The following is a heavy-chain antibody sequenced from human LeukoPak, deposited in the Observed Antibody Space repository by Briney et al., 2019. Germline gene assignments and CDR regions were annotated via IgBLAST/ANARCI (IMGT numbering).Heavy chain of an antibody. CDR3: ARDRGPEWWGSFDY. CDR2: ISGRGVST. D-gene: IGHD3-16*01. CDR1: GLTFSSYA. V-gene: IGHV3-23*01. J-gene: IGHJ4*02. Sequence: GGSLRLSCAAPGLTFSSYAMSWVRQAPGKGLEWVSAISGRGVSTYYAGSLKGRFTISRDNSKNTLYLQLNSLRAEDTAVYYCARDRGPEWWGSFDYWGQGSLVTVSS.